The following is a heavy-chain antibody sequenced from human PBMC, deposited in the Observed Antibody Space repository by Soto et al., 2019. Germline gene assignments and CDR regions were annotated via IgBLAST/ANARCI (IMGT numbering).Heavy chain of an antibody. V-gene: IGHV1-46*01. CDR3: ATSDYYDGSGYGTLAAPDSDAFDI. D-gene: IGHD3-22*01. J-gene: IGHJ3*02. CDR2: INPSGGST. CDR1: GYTFTSYY. Sequence: WASVKVSCKASGYTFTSYYMHWVRQAPGQGLEWMGIINPSGGSTSYAQKFQGRVTMTRDTSTSTVYMELSSLRSEDTAVYYCATSDYYDGSGYGTLAAPDSDAFDIWGQGKMVTVSS.